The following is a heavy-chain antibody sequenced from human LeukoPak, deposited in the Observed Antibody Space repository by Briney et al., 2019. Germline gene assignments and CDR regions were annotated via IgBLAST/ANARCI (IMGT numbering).Heavy chain of an antibody. CDR2: IIPILGIA. D-gene: IGHD5-12*01. CDR1: GGTFSSYT. V-gene: IGHV1-69*02. J-gene: IGHJ4*02. Sequence: SVKVSCKASGGTFSSYTISWVRQAPGQGLEWMGWIIPILGIANYAQKFQGRVTITADKSTSTAYMELSSLRSEDTAVYYCAIGDIADFDYWGQGTLVTVSS. CDR3: AIGDIADFDY.